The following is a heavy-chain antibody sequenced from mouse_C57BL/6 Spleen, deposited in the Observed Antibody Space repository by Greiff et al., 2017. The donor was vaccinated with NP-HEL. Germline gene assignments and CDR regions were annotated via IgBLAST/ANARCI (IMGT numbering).Heavy chain of an antibody. J-gene: IGHJ2*01. V-gene: IGHV1-82*01. CDR2: IYPGDGDT. CDR1: GYAFSSSW. D-gene: IGHD3-1*01. Sequence: QVQLQQSGPELVKPGASVKISCKASGYAFSSSWMNWVKQRPGKGLEWIGRIYPGDGDTNYNGKFKGKATLTADKSSSTAYMQLSSLTSEDSAISFCARLRANFFDYWGQGTTLTVSS. CDR3: ARLRANFFDY.